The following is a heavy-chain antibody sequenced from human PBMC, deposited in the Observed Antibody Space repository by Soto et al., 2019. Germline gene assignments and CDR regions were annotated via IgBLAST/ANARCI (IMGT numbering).Heavy chain of an antibody. Sequence: GGSLRLSCAASGFTFSSYDLNWVRQAPGKGLEWVSGVSASGSITSYADSAKGRFTISRDNAKNTVFLQMTGLRAEDTAVYFCAKGDCSGGRCYRGFDYWGQGTLVTVSS. V-gene: IGHV3-23*01. CDR1: GFTFSSYD. CDR3: AKGDCSGGRCYRGFDY. J-gene: IGHJ4*02. CDR2: VSASGSIT. D-gene: IGHD2-15*01.